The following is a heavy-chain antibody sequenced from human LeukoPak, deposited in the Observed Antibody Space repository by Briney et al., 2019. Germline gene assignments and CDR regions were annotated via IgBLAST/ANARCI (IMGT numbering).Heavy chain of an antibody. CDR2: IIPIFGTA. Sequence: VKVSCKASGGTFSSYALSWVRQAPGQGLEWMGGIIPIFGTANYAQKFQGRVTITADESTSTAYMELSSLRSEDTAVYYCAAVVPAVMGYFDYWGQGTLVTVSS. J-gene: IGHJ4*02. CDR3: AAVVPAVMGYFDY. V-gene: IGHV1-69*13. D-gene: IGHD2-2*01. CDR1: GGTFSSYA.